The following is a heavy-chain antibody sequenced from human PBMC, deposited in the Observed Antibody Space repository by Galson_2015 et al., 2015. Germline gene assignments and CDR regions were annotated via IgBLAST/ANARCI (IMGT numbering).Heavy chain of an antibody. CDR2: ISGSGSGGGT. J-gene: IGHJ4*02. V-gene: IGHV3-23*01. D-gene: IGHD6-19*01. CDR1: GFTFSAHA. Sequence: SLRLSCAASGFTFSAHAMNWVRQAPGKGLEWVSGISGSGSGGGTYYVDSVKGRFAISRDNSKNTLYLQMNSLRAEDTAVYYCAKECYHSSGWCGDFDHWGQGTLVTVSS. CDR3: AKECYHSSGWCGDFDH.